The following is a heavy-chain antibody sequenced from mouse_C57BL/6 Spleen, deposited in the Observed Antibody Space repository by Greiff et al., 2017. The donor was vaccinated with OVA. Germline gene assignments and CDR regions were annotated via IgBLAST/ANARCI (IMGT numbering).Heavy chain of an antibody. Sequence: VQLQQSGPELVKPGDSVKISCKASGYSFTGYFMNWVMQSHGKSLEWIGRINPYNGDTFYIQNFKGKATLTVDNSPSTPHIALRSLPSEDAAVYYCARGGKDAMDYWGQGTSVTVSS. CDR1: GYSFTGYF. CDR2: INPYNGDT. J-gene: IGHJ4*01. V-gene: IGHV1-20*01. CDR3: ARGGKDAMDY. D-gene: IGHD2-1*01.